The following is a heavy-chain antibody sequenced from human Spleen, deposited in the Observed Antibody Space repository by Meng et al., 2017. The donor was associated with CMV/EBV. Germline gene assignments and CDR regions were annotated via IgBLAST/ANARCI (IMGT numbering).Heavy chain of an antibody. CDR2: ISSSGSTI. J-gene: IGHJ4*02. CDR3: ARVERQQLVFDY. Sequence: GESLKISCAASGFTFSDYYMSWIRQAPGKGLEWVSYISSSGSTIYYADSVKGRFTISRDNAKNSLYPQMNSLRAEDTAVYYCARVERQQLVFDYWGQGTLVTVSS. V-gene: IGHV3-11*01. D-gene: IGHD6-13*01. CDR1: GFTFSDYY.